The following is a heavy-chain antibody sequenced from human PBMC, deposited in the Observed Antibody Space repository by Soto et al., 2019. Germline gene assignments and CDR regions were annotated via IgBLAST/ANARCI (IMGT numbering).Heavy chain of an antibody. Sequence: GASVKVSCKASGYTFTSYYMHSVRQAPGQGLEWMGIINPSGGSTSYAQKFQGRVTMTRDTSTSTVYMELSSLRSEDTAVYYCARIGSARRGFDPWGQGTLVTVSS. J-gene: IGHJ5*02. CDR1: GYTFTSYY. CDR2: INPSGGST. V-gene: IGHV1-46*03. D-gene: IGHD6-6*01. CDR3: ARIGSARRGFDP.